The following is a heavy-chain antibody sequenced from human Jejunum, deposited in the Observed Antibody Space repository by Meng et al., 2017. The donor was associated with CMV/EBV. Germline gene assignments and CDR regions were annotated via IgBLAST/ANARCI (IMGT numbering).Heavy chain of an antibody. CDR1: TLDDYA. V-gene: IGHV3-43D*03. CDR3: VKERWSRLLSTSWSQFDS. CDR2: ISWGGGT. J-gene: IGHJ4*02. Sequence: TLDDYAMHWVRQVPGKGLEWVSRISWGGGTSYADSLKGRFTISRDNSKNSLYLQMNSLRTEDTALYYCVKERWSRLLSTSWSQFDSWGQGTLVTVSS. D-gene: IGHD6-13*01.